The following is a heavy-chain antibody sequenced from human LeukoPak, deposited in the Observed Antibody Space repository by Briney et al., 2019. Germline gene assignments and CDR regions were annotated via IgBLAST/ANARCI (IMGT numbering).Heavy chain of an antibody. Sequence: GGSLRLSCAASGFTFSTYNMNWVRQAPGKGLEWVSSITSTSSYMYYADSVKGRFTISRDNAQNSLYLHMSSLRAEDTAVYYCARDPYSGGYGDDYYYYMDVWGKGTTVTISS. CDR3: ARDPYSGGYGDDYYYYMDV. D-gene: IGHD1-26*01. CDR2: ITSTSSYM. J-gene: IGHJ6*03. CDR1: GFTFSTYN. V-gene: IGHV3-21*01.